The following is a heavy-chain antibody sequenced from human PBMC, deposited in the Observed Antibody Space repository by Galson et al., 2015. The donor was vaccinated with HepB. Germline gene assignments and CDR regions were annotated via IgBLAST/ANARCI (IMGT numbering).Heavy chain of an antibody. CDR3: ARIKEEKGYSGYDTFDY. CDR1: GFSLSTSGMC. D-gene: IGHD5-12*01. Sequence: PALVKPTQTLTLTCTFSGFSLSTSGMCVSWIRQPPGKALEWLALIDWDDDKYYSTSLKTRLTISKDTSKNQVVLTMTNMDPVDTATYYCARIKEEKGYSGYDTFDYWGQGTLVTVSS. V-gene: IGHV2-70*01. J-gene: IGHJ4*02. CDR2: IDWDDDK.